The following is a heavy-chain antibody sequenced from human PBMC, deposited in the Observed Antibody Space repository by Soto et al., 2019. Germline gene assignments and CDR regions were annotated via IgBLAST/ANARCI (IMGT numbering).Heavy chain of an antibody. J-gene: IGHJ6*02. Sequence: GGSLRLSCAASGFTFSSYWMSWVRQAPGKRLEWVANINQDGSEKYYVDSVKGRFTISRDNAKNPLYLQMNSLRVEDTAVYYCAKDLWSSTTHYGMDVWGQGTTVTVSS. D-gene: IGHD6-13*01. V-gene: IGHV3-7*03. CDR2: INQDGSEK. CDR3: AKDLWSSTTHYGMDV. CDR1: GFTFSSYW.